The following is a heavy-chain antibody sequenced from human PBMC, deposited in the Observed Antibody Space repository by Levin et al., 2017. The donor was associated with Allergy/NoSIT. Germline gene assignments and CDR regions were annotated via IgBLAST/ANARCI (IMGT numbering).Heavy chain of an antibody. V-gene: IGHV3-30*18. D-gene: IGHD6-13*01. J-gene: IGHJ4*02. CDR3: AKDVVFGTSSWSLDF. CDR2: ISYDESDK. CDR1: GFSFRSFG. Sequence: GGSLRLSCAASGFSFRSFGMHWVRQAPGKGLEWVAVISYDESDKFYADSVEGRFTISRDNTKKTLYLQRNSLRTEDAAVYYCAKDVVFGTSSWSLDFWGQGTLVTVSS.